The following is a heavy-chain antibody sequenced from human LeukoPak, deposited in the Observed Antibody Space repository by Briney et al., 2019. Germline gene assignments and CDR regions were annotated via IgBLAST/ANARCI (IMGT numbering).Heavy chain of an antibody. CDR1: GGTFSSYA. CDR3: ARVRVAAAGTVGEYNWFDP. CDR2: IIPIFGTA. Sequence: PRASVKVSCKASGGTFSSYAISWVRQAPGQGLEWMGGIIPIFGTANYAQKFQGRATITTDESTSTAYMELSSLRSEDTAVYYCARVRVAAAGTVGEYNWFDPWGQGTLVTVSS. V-gene: IGHV1-69*05. D-gene: IGHD6-13*01. J-gene: IGHJ5*02.